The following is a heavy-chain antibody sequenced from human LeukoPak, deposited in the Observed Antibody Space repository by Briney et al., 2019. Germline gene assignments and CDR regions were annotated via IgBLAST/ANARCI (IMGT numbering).Heavy chain of an antibody. CDR2: ISENDGRK. CDR1: GFTFDDDA. D-gene: IGHD3-22*01. J-gene: IGHJ2*01. CDR3: AKVDYYDWYFDL. V-gene: IGHV3-43*02. Sequence: PGGSLRLSCAASGFTFDDDAMHWVRQPPGKGLEWVSLISENDGRKYYADSVKGRFTISRDNSKNSLYLQMNGLRTEDTALYYCAKVDYYDWYFDLWGRGTLVTVSS.